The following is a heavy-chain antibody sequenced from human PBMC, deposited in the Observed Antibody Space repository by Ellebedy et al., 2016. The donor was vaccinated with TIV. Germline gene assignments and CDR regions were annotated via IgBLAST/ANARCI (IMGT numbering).Heavy chain of an antibody. V-gene: IGHV3-48*04. Sequence: GESLKISCAASGFTFSSYSMNWVRQAPGKGLEWVSYISSSSSTIYYADSVKGRFTISRDNAKNSLYLQMNSLRAEDTAVYYCARVTTGGCSDYWGQGTLVTVSS. CDR3: ARVTTGGCSDY. CDR2: ISSSSSTI. J-gene: IGHJ4*02. CDR1: GFTFSSYS. D-gene: IGHD7-27*01.